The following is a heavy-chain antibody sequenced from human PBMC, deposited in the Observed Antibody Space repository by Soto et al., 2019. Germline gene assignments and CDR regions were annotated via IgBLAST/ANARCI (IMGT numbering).Heavy chain of an antibody. Sequence: SETLSLTCTVSGGTISSSSYYWGWIRQPPGKGLEWIGSIYYSGSTYYNPSLKSRVTISVDTSKNQFSLKLSSVTAAGTAVYYCARQGSGSYFGGYYYYYGMDVWGQGTTVTVSS. D-gene: IGHD1-26*01. J-gene: IGHJ6*02. V-gene: IGHV4-39*01. CDR1: GGTISSSSYY. CDR3: ARQGSGSYFGGYYYYYGMDV. CDR2: IYYSGST.